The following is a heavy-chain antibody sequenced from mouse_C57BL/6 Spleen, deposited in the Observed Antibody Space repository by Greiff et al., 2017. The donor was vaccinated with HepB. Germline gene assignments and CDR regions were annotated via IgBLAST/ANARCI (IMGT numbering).Heavy chain of an antibody. CDR1: GYTFTDYY. Sequence: EVQLQQSGPELVKPGASVKISCKASGYTFTDYYMNWVKQSHGKSLEWIGDINPNNGGTSYNQKFKGKATLTVDKSSSTACMALRSLTSEDTAVYYCARTHLITSGRFAYWGQGTLVTVSA. D-gene: IGHD1-1*01. CDR2: INPNNGGT. CDR3: ARTHLITSGRFAY. J-gene: IGHJ3*01. V-gene: IGHV1-26*01.